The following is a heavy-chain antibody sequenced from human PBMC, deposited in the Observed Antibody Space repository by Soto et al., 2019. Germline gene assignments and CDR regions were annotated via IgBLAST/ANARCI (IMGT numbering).Heavy chain of an antibody. Sequence: QVQLVQSGAEVKKPGSSVKVSCKASGGTFSSYAINWVRQAPGQGLEWMGGIIPIFGTETYPQKFQGRVTLPAAESTNTAYMELSGLRSEDTAVYYCARGGITFGGDKDYFDYWGQGTLVTVSS. V-gene: IGHV1-69*01. D-gene: IGHD3-16*01. CDR2: IIPIFGTE. CDR1: GGTFSSYA. CDR3: ARGGITFGGDKDYFDY. J-gene: IGHJ4*02.